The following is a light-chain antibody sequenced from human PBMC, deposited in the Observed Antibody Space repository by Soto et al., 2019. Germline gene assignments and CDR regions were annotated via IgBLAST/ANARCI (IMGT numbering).Light chain of an antibody. CDR3: QQYGSSSWT. CDR2: GTS. V-gene: IGKV3-20*01. CDR1: QSVSSSY. Sequence: EIVLTQSPGTLSLSPGERATFSCRASQSVSSSYLAWYQQKPGQAPRLLIYGTSSRATAIPDRFSGSGSGTDFTLTISRLEPEDFAVYYCQQYGSSSWTFGQGTKVDIK. J-gene: IGKJ1*01.